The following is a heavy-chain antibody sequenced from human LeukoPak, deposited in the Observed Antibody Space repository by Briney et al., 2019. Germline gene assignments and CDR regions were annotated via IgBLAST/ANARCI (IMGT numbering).Heavy chain of an antibody. CDR3: AREYSSSSGRAFDI. V-gene: IGHV3-48*01. Sequence: PGGSLRLSCAASGFTFSSYSINWFRQAPGKGLEWVSYISSSGSTIYYADSVKGRFTISRDNAKNSLYLQMNSLRAEDTAVYYCAREYSSSSGRAFDIWGQGTMVTV. CDR1: GFTFSSYS. CDR2: ISSSGSTI. J-gene: IGHJ3*02. D-gene: IGHD6-6*01.